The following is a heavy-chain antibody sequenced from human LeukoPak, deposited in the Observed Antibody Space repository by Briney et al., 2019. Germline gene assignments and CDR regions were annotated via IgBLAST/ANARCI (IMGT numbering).Heavy chain of an antibody. CDR2: IIPILGIA. CDR1: GGTFSSYA. D-gene: IGHD5-12*01. J-gene: IGHJ4*02. V-gene: IGHV1-69*04. CDR3: ASSWRGYSGYDYRYYFDY. Sequence: SVKVSCKASGGTFSSYAISWVRQAPGQGLEWMGRIIPILGIANYAQKFQGRVTITADKSTSTAYMELSSLRSEDTAVYYCASSWRGYSGYDYRYYFDYWGQRTLVTVSS.